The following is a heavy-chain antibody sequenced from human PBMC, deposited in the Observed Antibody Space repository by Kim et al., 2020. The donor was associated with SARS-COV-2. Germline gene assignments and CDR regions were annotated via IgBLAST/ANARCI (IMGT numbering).Heavy chain of an antibody. D-gene: IGHD2-2*01. CDR1: GFTLDDYA. Sequence: GGSLRLSCAASGFTLDDYAMHWVRQAPGKGLEWVSLISGDGGSTYYADSVKGRFTISRDNSKNSLYLQMNSLRTEDTALYYCASSTSPGQYYYYYGMDVWGQGTTVTVSS. V-gene: IGHV3-43*02. CDR2: ISGDGGST. J-gene: IGHJ6*02. CDR3: ASSTSPGQYYYYYGMDV.